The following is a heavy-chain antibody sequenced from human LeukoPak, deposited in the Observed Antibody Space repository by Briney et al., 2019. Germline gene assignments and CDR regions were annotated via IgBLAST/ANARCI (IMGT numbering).Heavy chain of an antibody. V-gene: IGHV1-2*02. D-gene: IGHD5-18*01. J-gene: IGHJ6*02. CDR2: INPTSGGT. Sequence: ASVKVSCKASGYTFTGYYMHWVRQAPGEGLEWMGWINPTSGGTNYAQKFQGRVTMTRDTSISTAYMELSRLRSDDTAVYYCAREEVDTAMATMYYYYGMDVWGQGTTVTVSS. CDR1: GYTFTGYY. CDR3: AREEVDTAMATMYYYYGMDV.